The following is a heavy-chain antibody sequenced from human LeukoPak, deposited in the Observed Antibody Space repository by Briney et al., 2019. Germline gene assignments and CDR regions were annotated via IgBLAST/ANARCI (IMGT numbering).Heavy chain of an antibody. CDR2: ISRSVGTI. D-gene: IGHD5-18*01. Sequence: GGPLRLSCAASGFTFSSYEMNWVRKAQGKGLEWFSYISRSVGTIYYADSVKDRFTISRDDAKNSLYLQMNSLRAEDTAVYYCARGLRGYSEASDYWGQGTLVTVSS. CDR1: GFTFSSYE. CDR3: ARGLRGYSEASDY. V-gene: IGHV3-48*03. J-gene: IGHJ4*02.